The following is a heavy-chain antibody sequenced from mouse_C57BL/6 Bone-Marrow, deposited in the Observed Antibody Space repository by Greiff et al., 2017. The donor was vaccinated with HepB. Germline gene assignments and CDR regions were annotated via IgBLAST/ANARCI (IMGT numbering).Heavy chain of an antibody. Sequence: EVQLQQSGAELVRPGASVKLSCTASGFNIKDDYMHWVKQRPEQGLEWIGWIDPENGDTEYASMFQGKATITADTSSNTAYLQLSSLTSEDTAVYYCTTETAQAYYFDYWGQGTTLTVSS. CDR1: GFNIKDDY. CDR3: TTETAQAYYFDY. J-gene: IGHJ2*01. V-gene: IGHV14-4*01. CDR2: IDPENGDT. D-gene: IGHD3-2*02.